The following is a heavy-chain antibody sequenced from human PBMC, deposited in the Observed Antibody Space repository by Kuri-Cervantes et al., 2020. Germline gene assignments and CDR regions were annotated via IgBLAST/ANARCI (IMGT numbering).Heavy chain of an antibody. CDR1: GFTFSSYG. D-gene: IGHD7-27*01. J-gene: IGHJ4*02. CDR2: IWYDGSNK. Sequence: GGSLRLSCAASGFTFSSYGMHWVRQAPGKGLEWVAVIWYDGSNKYYADSVKGRFTISRDNSKSTLYLQMNSLRAEDTAVYYCARATAGDPEGPDYWGQGTLVTVSS. CDR3: ARATAGDPEGPDY. V-gene: IGHV3-33*08.